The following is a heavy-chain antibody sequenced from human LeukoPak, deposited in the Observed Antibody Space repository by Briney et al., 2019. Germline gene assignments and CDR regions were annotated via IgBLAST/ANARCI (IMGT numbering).Heavy chain of an antibody. D-gene: IGHD3-16*02. CDR1: GFTFGDYA. CDR3: TTWGSYRYTVVSDY. Sequence: GGSLRLSCTASGFTFGDYAMSRVRQAPGKGLEWVGFIRSKAYGGTTEYAASVKGRFTISRDDSKSIAYLQMNSLKTEDTAVYYCTTWGSYRYTVVSDYWGQGTLVTVSS. J-gene: IGHJ4*02. CDR2: IRSKAYGGTT. V-gene: IGHV3-49*04.